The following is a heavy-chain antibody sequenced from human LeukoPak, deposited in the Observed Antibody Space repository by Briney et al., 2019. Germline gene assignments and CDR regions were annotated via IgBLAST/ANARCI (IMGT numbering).Heavy chain of an antibody. Sequence: GGSLRLSCAASGFTFSSYWMHWVRQAPGKGLVWDSRINSDGSSTSYAGSVKGRFTISRDNAKNTLYLQMNSLRAEDTAVYYCARVGDCSTTSCYGPDYWGEGTLVTVSS. V-gene: IGHV3-74*01. CDR2: INSDGSST. J-gene: IGHJ4*02. D-gene: IGHD2-2*01. CDR1: GFTFSSYW. CDR3: ARVGDCSTTSCYGPDY.